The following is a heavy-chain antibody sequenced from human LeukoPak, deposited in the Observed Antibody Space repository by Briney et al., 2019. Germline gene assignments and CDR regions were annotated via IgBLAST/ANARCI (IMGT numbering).Heavy chain of an antibody. CDR2: IGSSSSYI. J-gene: IGHJ5*02. CDR1: GFTFSSYS. V-gene: IGHV3-21*01. CDR3: ARGPDIPVRYNWFDP. Sequence: GGSLRLSCAASGFTFSSYSMNWVRQALGKGLEWVSSIGSSSSYIYYADSVKGRFTISRDKAKNSLYLQMNSLRAADTAVYYCARGPDIPVRYNWFDPWGQGTLVTVSS. D-gene: IGHD3-10*01.